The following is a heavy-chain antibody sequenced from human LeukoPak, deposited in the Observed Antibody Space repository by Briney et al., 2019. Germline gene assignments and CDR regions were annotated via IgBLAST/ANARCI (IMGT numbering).Heavy chain of an antibody. CDR2: INTNTGEP. D-gene: IGHD2-2*01. CDR3: AIEGEPSGRDCSRTSCYELDY. Sequence: ASVKVSCKASGYTFTSYGISWVRQAPGQGLEWMGWINTNTGEPTYGQGLTGRFVFSLDTSVSTAYLRISSLEADDTAMYYCAIEGEPSGRDCSRTSCYELDYWGQGTLVTVSS. J-gene: IGHJ4*02. CDR1: GYTFTSYG. V-gene: IGHV7-4-1*02.